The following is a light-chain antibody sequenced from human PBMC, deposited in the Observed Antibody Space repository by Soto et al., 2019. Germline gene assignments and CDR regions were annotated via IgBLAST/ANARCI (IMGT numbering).Light chain of an antibody. CDR3: NTSYKTPPT. CDR1: QGVSAY. V-gene: IGKV1-39*01. Sequence: DIQMTQSPSSLSASVGDRVTITCRASQGVSAYLLWYQQTQGKAPKLLIYAASNLLSGVPSRFSGSGSGTNLNLTINRLQAEDFGTSCYNTSYKTPPTFGQGTKLETK. CDR2: AAS. J-gene: IGKJ2*01.